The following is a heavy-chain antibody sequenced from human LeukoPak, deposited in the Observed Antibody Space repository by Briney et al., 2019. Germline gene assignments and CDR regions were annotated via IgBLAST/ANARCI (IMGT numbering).Heavy chain of an antibody. CDR1: GASISSRSYY. V-gene: IGHV4-39*01. J-gene: IGHJ4*02. Sequence: PAETLSLTCTVSGASISSRSYYWDWIRQPPGNGLNWIVSIYFRGRNYYNPSLNSRVTISVDTSKNQFSLKLISVTAADTAVYYCARRTVATTGVDYWGQGSLVTVSS. CDR2: IYFRGRN. CDR3: ARRTVATTGVDY. D-gene: IGHD5-12*01.